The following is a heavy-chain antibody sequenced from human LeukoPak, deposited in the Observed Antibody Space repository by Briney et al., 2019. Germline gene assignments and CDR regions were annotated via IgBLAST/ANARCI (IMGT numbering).Heavy chain of an antibody. J-gene: IGHJ4*02. V-gene: IGHV4-39*07. CDR1: GGSISSGGYY. Sequence: SETLSLTCTVSGGSISSGGYYWSWIRQPPGKGLEWIGEINHSGSTNYNPSLKSRVTISVDTSKNQFSLKLSSVTAADTAVYYCARGYLSGLDYWGQGILVTVSS. CDR2: INHSGST. D-gene: IGHD1-26*01. CDR3: ARGYLSGLDY.